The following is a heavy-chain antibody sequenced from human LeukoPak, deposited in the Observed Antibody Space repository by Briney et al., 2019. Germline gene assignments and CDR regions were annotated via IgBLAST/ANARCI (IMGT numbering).Heavy chain of an antibody. CDR1: GGSFRDYY. CDR3: AKAPYLSTGS. J-gene: IGHJ3*01. CDR2: INHSGST. Sequence: SETLSLTCAVYGGSFRDYYWSWIRQPPGKGLEWIGEINHSGSTNYNPSLKSRVTISLDTSKNQFSLKLTSVTAADTAVYYCAKAPYLSTGSWGQGILVAVSA. V-gene: IGHV4-34*01. D-gene: IGHD3-22*01.